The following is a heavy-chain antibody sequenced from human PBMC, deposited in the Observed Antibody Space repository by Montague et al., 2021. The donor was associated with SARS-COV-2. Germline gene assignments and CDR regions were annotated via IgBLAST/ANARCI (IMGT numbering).Heavy chain of an antibody. Sequence: SETLSLTCTVSGGSISSSSYYWGWIRQPPGKGLEWIGNIYYSGSTYYNPSLKSRVTISVDTSKNQFSLKLSSVTAADTAVYYCARQKMGSVTSFGVVMYDRWFDQWGQGTLVTVSS. J-gene: IGHJ5*02. CDR1: GGSISSSSYY. CDR3: ARQKMGSVTSFGVVMYDRWFDQ. CDR2: IYYSGST. D-gene: IGHD3-3*01. V-gene: IGHV4-39*01.